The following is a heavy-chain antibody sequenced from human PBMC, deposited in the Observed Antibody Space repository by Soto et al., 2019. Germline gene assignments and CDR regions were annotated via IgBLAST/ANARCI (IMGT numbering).Heavy chain of an antibody. J-gene: IGHJ5*02. CDR3: ARGLPLSYGGSSGYLDH. D-gene: IGHD3-22*01. Sequence: SETLSLTCAVYGGSFSGYYWSWIRQPPGKGLEWIGEINHSGSTNYNPSLKSRVTISVDTSKNQFSLKLSSVTAADTAVYYCARGLPLSYGGSSGYLDHWGQGTLVTVSS. V-gene: IGHV4-34*01. CDR2: INHSGST. CDR1: GGSFSGYY.